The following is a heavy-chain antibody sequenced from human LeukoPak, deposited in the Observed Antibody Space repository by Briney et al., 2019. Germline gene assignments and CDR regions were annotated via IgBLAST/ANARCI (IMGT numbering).Heavy chain of an antibody. D-gene: IGHD5/OR15-5a*01. CDR1: GGPISSYY. CDR2: IYYSGST. V-gene: IGHV4-59*01. Sequence: SETLSLTCAVSGGPISSYYWSWIRQPPGKGLEWIGYIYYSGSTNYNPSLKSRVTISVDTSKNQFSLKLSSVTAADTAVYYCARVVSTVSRTFDYWGQGTLVTVSS. J-gene: IGHJ4*02. CDR3: ARVVSTVSRTFDY.